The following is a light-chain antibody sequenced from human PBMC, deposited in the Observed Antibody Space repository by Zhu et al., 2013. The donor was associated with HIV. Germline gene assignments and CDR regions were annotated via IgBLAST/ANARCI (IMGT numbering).Light chain of an antibody. CDR1: QSILYRFNNKNY. CDR2: WAS. V-gene: IGKV4-1*01. Sequence: DIVMTQSPDSLAVSLGERATINCKSSQSILYRFNNKNYLAWYQQKPGQPPKLLIYWASTRESGVPDRFSGSGSGTDFTLTITSLQAEDVAIYYCQQYYRTPPYTFGQGTKLEIK. CDR3: QQYYRTPPYT. J-gene: IGKJ2*01.